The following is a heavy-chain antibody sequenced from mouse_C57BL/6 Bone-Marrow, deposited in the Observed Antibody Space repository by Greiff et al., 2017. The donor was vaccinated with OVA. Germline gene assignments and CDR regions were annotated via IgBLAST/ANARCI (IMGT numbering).Heavy chain of an antibody. CDR1: GISITTGNYR. Sequence: EVKLVESGPGLVKPSQTVFLTCTVTGISITTGNYRWSWIRQFAGNKLEWIGYIYYSGTITYNPSLTSRTTITRDTPKNQFFLEMNSLTAEDTATYYCARDYYGSSYGYFDVWGTGTTVTVSS. J-gene: IGHJ1*03. CDR3: ARDYYGSSYGYFDV. CDR2: IYYSGTI. D-gene: IGHD1-1*01. V-gene: IGHV3-5*01.